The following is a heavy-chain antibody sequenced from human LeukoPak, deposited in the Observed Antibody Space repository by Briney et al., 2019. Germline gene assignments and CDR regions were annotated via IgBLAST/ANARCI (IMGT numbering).Heavy chain of an antibody. Sequence: GGSLRLSCAASGFIFSNYAMSWVRQAPGKGLEWVSGISGSGGDTYYADPVKGRFTISRDNAKNSLYLQMNSLRAEDTALYYCARGDGRQQLVRGYYMDVWGKGTTVTVSS. V-gene: IGHV3-23*01. J-gene: IGHJ6*03. CDR3: ARGDGRQQLVRGYYMDV. D-gene: IGHD6-13*01. CDR1: GFIFSNYA. CDR2: ISGSGGDT.